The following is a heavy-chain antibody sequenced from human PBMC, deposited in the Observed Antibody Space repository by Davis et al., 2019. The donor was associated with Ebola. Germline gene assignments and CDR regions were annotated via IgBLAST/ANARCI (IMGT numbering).Heavy chain of an antibody. CDR1: GFTFSNYA. Sequence: PGGSLRLSCAASGFTFSNYAMSWVRQAPGKGLEWDSGISGSVGNTYYADSVKGRFTISRDNSKNTLYLQMNSLRAEDTAVYYCAKGGSSSGRGGYFDYWGQGTLVTVSS. V-gene: IGHV3-23*01. J-gene: IGHJ4*02. CDR3: AKGGSSSGRGGYFDY. CDR2: ISGSVGNT. D-gene: IGHD6-6*01.